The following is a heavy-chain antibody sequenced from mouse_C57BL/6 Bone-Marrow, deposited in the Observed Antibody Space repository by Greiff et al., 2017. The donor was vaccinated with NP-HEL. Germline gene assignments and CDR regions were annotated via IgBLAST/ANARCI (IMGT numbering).Heavy chain of an antibody. V-gene: IGHV1-81*01. D-gene: IGHD4-1*01. CDR3: ARPLGAWFAY. Sequence: QVQLQQSGAELARPGASVKLSCKASGYTFTSYGISWVKQRTGQGLEWIGEIYPRSGNTYYNEKFKGKATLTADKSSSTAYMELRSLTSEDSAVYFCARPLGAWFAYWGQGTLVTVSA. CDR1: GYTFTSYG. CDR2: IYPRSGNT. J-gene: IGHJ3*01.